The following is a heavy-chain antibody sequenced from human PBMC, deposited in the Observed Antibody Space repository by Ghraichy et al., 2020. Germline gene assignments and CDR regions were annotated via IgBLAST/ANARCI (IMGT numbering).Heavy chain of an antibody. CDR2: VSSGSSYI. Sequence: GESLNISCAASGFIFSDYTMNWVRRAPGKGLEWVSSVSSGSSYIYYVDSVKGRFTISRDNARNSVYLQMNSLRAEDTAVYYCARDLTPGISVSGWDYWGQGTLVTVSS. V-gene: IGHV3-21*01. D-gene: IGHD6-19*01. CDR1: GFIFSDYT. CDR3: ARDLTPGISVSGWDY. J-gene: IGHJ4*02.